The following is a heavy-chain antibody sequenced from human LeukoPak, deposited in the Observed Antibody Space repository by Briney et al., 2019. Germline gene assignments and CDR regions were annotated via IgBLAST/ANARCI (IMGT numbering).Heavy chain of an antibody. V-gene: IGHV4-34*01. J-gene: IGHJ6*03. Sequence: SETLSLTCAVYGGSFSGYYWSWIRQPPGKGLEWIGEINHSGSTNYDPSLKSRVTISVDTSKNQFSLKLSSVTAADTAVYYCARSLLTIFGVVTAYMDVWGKGTTVTVSS. D-gene: IGHD3-3*01. CDR3: ARSLLTIFGVVTAYMDV. CDR1: GGSFSGYY. CDR2: INHSGST.